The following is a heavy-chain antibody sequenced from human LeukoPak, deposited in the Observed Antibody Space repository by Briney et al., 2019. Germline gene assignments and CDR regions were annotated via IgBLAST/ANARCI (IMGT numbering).Heavy chain of an antibody. Sequence: GGSLRLSCAASGFTFSSYTMTWVRQAAGTGLECVSYVTSSGSTIFYADSVKGRFTISRDDAKNSLYLQMNSLRADDTAVYYCAREGFDYWGQGTLVTVSS. CDR3: AREGFDY. J-gene: IGHJ4*02. CDR1: GFTFSSYT. V-gene: IGHV3-48*01. CDR2: VTSSGSTI.